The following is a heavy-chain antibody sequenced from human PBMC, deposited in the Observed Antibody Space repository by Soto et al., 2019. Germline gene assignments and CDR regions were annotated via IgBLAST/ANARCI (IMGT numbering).Heavy chain of an antibody. CDR2: ISGSGGST. D-gene: IGHD3-9*01. V-gene: IGHV3-23*01. J-gene: IGHJ4*02. Sequence: GGSLRLSCAASGFTFSSYAMSWVRQAPGKGLEWVSAISGSGGSTYYADSVKGRLTISRDNSKNTLYLQMNSLRAEDTAVYYCAKGRRSYYDILTGYTPMYWGQGTLVTVSS. CDR3: AKGRRSYYDILTGYTPMY. CDR1: GFTFSSYA.